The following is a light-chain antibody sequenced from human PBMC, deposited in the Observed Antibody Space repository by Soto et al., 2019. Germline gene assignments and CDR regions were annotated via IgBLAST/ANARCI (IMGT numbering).Light chain of an antibody. CDR3: ATWDDSLNAPGV. J-gene: IGLJ3*02. Sequence: QSVLTQTPSASGTPGQTVTISCSGSRSNIGNNAVSWYQQFPGTAPKLLIYNNNQRPSGVPDRFSGSKSGTSASLAISGLQSADEADYYCATWDDSLNAPGVFCGGTKLTVL. V-gene: IGLV1-44*01. CDR1: RSNIGNNA. CDR2: NNN.